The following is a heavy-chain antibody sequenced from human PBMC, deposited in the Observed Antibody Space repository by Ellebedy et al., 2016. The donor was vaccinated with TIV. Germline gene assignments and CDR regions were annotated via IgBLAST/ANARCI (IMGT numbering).Heavy chain of an antibody. V-gene: IGHV1-18*04. Sequence: AASVKVSCKASGYTFTGYYMHWVRQAPGQGLEWMGWINPNSGNTNYAQKLQGRVTMTTDTSTSTAYMELRSLRSDDTAVYYCARDQRYHLDYWGQGTLVTVSS. CDR1: GYTFTGYY. CDR3: ARDQRYHLDY. J-gene: IGHJ4*02. D-gene: IGHD1-14*01. CDR2: INPNSGNT.